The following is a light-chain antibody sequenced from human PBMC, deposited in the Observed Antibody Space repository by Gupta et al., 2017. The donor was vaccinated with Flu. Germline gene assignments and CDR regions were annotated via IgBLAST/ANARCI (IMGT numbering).Light chain of an antibody. V-gene: IGLV2-8*01. CDR1: SGDVGGYKY. CDR2: EVS. J-gene: IGLJ3*02. CDR3: HADAGSNNWV. Sequence: VTISFTGSSGDVGGYKYVSSYQQHPAKPHNLIVYEVSNRPAGVPARFSASKSGNTASLTVSVLKEEEAADYYDHADAGSNNWVFGGGTKLTVL.